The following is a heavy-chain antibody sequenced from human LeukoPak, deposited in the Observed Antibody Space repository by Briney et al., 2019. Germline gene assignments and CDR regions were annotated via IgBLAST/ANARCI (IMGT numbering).Heavy chain of an antibody. Sequence: SVKVSCKASGGTFSSYAISWVRQAPGQGLEWMGGIFPIFGTANYAQKFQGRVTITTDESTSTAYMELSSLRSEVTAVYYCARGYYDSSGYGYWGQGTLVTVSS. J-gene: IGHJ4*02. D-gene: IGHD3-22*01. V-gene: IGHV1-69*05. CDR3: ARGYYDSSGYGY. CDR2: IFPIFGTA. CDR1: GGTFSSYA.